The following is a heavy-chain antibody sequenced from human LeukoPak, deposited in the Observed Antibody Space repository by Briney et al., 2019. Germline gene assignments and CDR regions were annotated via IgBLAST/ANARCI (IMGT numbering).Heavy chain of an antibody. V-gene: IGHV1-2*02. CDR3: ARGSVHAFDI. CDR2: INSNSADT. CDR1: GYSFIDYY. J-gene: IGHJ3*02. D-gene: IGHD3-10*01. Sequence: GASVKVSCKTSGYSFIDYYIHWVRQPPGQGLEWMGWINSNSADTNYAQNFQGRGTMTRDMSISTAYMELSRIRSGDPAVYFCARGSVHAFDIWGQGTMVTVSS.